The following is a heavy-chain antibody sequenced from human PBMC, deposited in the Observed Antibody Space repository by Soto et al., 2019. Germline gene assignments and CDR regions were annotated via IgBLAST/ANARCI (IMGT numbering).Heavy chain of an antibody. CDR3: WRQYCNRTTSDGWLDT. CDR1: GYSFTTFW. J-gene: IGHJ5*02. D-gene: IGHD2-2*01. V-gene: IGHV5-10-1*01. CDR2: VDPRDSYT. Sequence: GEYLTISCKGSGYSFTTFWITWVRQMPGKGLEWMGTVDPRDSYTNYSPSFQGHVTISADKSISTAYLQWSSLKASDTAIYYCWRQYCNRTTSDGWLDTCGQGTLVTVSS.